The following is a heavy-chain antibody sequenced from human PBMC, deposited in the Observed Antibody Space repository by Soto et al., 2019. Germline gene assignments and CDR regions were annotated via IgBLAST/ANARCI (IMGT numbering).Heavy chain of an antibody. V-gene: IGHV4-31*03. CDR1: GGSITTNGHY. CDR3: AREQWGFDS. D-gene: IGHD6-19*01. CDR2: IYYTGNS. J-gene: IGHJ4*02. Sequence: QVQLQESGPELVKPSQTLSLTCSVSGGSITTNGHYWTWIRQHPGQGLEWIAYIYYTGNSYLNPSLKSRLSISVDTSKNQFSLELRSVTAADKAVYYCAREQWGFDSWGQGTLVTVSS.